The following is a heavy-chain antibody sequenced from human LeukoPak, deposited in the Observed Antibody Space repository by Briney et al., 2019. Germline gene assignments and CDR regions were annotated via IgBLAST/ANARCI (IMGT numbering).Heavy chain of an antibody. J-gene: IGHJ5*02. Sequence: ASVTVSCKASGYNFTTYGLSWVRQAPGQGLDWMGWISTSDGYTRYQQKFRGRVTMTTDTSTTTAYIDLRSLTSDDTAVYWCVRDSTSRAGKPFDAWGQGTLVIVSS. CDR3: VRDSTSRAGKPFDA. V-gene: IGHV1-18*01. CDR1: GYNFTTYG. CDR2: ISTSDGYT.